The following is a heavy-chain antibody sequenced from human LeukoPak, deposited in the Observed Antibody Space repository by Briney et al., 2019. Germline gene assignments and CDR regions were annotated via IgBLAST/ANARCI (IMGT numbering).Heavy chain of an antibody. Sequence: PGGSLRLSCAASGFTVSSNYMSWVPQAPGKGLEWVSVLYSGDGAYYADSVKGRFSISRDNSKNTLYLQMNSLRAEDTAVYYCASGARRTSCLDYWGQGTLVTVSS. CDR2: LYSGDGA. CDR3: ASGARRTSCLDY. CDR1: GFTVSSNY. V-gene: IGHV3-53*01. D-gene: IGHD2-2*01. J-gene: IGHJ4*02.